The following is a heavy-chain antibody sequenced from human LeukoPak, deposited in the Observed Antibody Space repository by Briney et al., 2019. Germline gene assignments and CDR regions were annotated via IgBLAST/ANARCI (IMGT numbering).Heavy chain of an antibody. Sequence: PSETLSLTRAVYGGSLSGHYWSWIRQSPGKGLEWIGDIHHDGRTKYSPSLKSRVSILLDTSKNEVSLRLTPVTAADTALYFCAREPVPQDYGDTVNAYDLWGQGTMVIVSS. D-gene: IGHD4-17*01. V-gene: IGHV4-34*01. J-gene: IGHJ3*01. CDR2: IHHDGRT. CDR1: GGSLSGHY. CDR3: AREPVPQDYGDTVNAYDL.